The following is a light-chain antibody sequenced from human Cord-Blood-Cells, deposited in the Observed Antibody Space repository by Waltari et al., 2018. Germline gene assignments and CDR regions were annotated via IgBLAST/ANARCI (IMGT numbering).Light chain of an antibody. CDR1: SSDVGGXNY. CDR3: CSYAGSYV. J-gene: IGLJ1*01. CDR2: DVS. Sequence: QSALTQPRSVSGSPGQSVTISCTGTSSDVGGXNYVSWYQQHPGKAPKLMIYDVSKRPSGVPDRFSGSKSGNTASLTISGLQAEDEADYYCCSYAGSYVFGTGTKVTVL. V-gene: IGLV2-11*01.